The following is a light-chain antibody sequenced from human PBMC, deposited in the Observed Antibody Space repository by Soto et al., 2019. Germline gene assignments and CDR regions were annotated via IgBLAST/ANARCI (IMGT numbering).Light chain of an antibody. CDR2: KAS. Sequence: DIQMTQSPSTLSASVGDRVTITCRASQSISSLLGWYQQKPGKAPKLLIYKASSLESGVPSRFRGSGSGTEFTLSISILQPDELATYYCQQYNSYPTFGQGTKVEIK. V-gene: IGKV1-5*03. J-gene: IGKJ1*01. CDR1: QSISSL. CDR3: QQYNSYPT.